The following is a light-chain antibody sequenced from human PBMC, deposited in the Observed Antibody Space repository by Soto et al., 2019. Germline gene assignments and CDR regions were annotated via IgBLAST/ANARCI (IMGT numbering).Light chain of an antibody. J-gene: IGLJ2*01. CDR3: CSYAGRSTVI. CDR1: SGDIGTYNL. Sequence: QSVLTQPASVSGSPGQSITIFCTGTSGDIGTYNLVSWYQQYPGRAPQLIIFEGNKRPSGVSNRFSASKSGNTASLAISGLQAEDEADYHRCSYAGRSTVICGGGTKVTVL. V-gene: IGLV2-23*01. CDR2: EGN.